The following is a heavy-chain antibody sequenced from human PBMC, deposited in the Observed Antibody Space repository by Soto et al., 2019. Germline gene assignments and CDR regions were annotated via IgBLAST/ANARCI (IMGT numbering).Heavy chain of an antibody. V-gene: IGHV1-69*13. CDR2: IIPIFGTA. Sequence: SVKVSCKASGGTFSSYAISWVRQAPGQGLEWMGGIIPIFGTANYAQKFQGRVTITADESTSTAYMELSSLRSEDTAVYYCARDRSEIVVLPAAPYYYYGMDVWGQGTTVTVSS. CDR1: GGTFSSYA. J-gene: IGHJ6*02. D-gene: IGHD2-2*01. CDR3: ARDRSEIVVLPAAPYYYYGMDV.